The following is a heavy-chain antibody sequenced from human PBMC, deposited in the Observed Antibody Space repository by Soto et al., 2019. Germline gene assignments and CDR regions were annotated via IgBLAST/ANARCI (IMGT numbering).Heavy chain of an antibody. V-gene: IGHV4-61*08. CDR1: GDSIDSGVYY. CDR2: IYYTGNA. Sequence: SETLSLTCTVSGDSIDSGVYYWSWIRQPPGKGLEWIGYIYYTGNAHYDPSLKSRLAMSVDTSQIQFSLKLNSVTAADTAVYYCARSPYGDRQYNWFDPWGQGTLVTVSS. CDR3: ARSPYGDRQYNWFDP. D-gene: IGHD4-17*01. J-gene: IGHJ5*02.